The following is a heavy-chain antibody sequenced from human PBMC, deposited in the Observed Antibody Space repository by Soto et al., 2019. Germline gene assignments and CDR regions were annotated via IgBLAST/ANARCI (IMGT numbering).Heavy chain of an antibody. Sequence: ASVKVSCKASGYTFTRYGISWVRQAPGQGLEWMGWISAYNGNTNYAQKLQGRVTMTTDTSTSTAYMELRSLRSDDTAVYYCARIPTVTTFFAFDIWGQGTMVTVSS. V-gene: IGHV1-18*04. J-gene: IGHJ3*02. CDR2: ISAYNGNT. D-gene: IGHD4-17*01. CDR1: GYTFTRYG. CDR3: ARIPTVTTFFAFDI.